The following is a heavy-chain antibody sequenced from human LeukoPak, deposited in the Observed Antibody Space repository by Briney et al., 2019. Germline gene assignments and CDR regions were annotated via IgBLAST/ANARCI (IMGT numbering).Heavy chain of an antibody. CDR1: GGAISSYY. D-gene: IGHD1-26*01. CDR2: IYYSGST. CDR3: ARDTGSYWRWFDP. Sequence: QVQLQESGPGLVKPSETLSLTCTVSGGAISSYYWSWIRQPPGKGLGWIGYIYYSGSTNYNPSLKSRVTISVDTSKNQFSLKLSSVTAADTAVYYCARDTGSYWRWFDPWGQGTLVTVSS. J-gene: IGHJ5*02. V-gene: IGHV4-59*01.